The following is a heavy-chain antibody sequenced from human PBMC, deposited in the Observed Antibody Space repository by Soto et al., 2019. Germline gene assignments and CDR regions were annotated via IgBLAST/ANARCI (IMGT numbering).Heavy chain of an antibody. CDR3: ARELVPLSNWFDP. CDR2: ISYDGSNK. CDR1: GFTFSSYA. Sequence: QVQLVESGGGVVQPGRSLRLSCAASGFTFSSYAMQWVRQAPGKGLEWVAVISYDGSNKYYADSVKGRFTISRDNSKNTLYLQMNSLRAEDTAVYYCARELVPLSNWFDPGAREPWSPSPQ. V-gene: IGHV3-30-3*01. J-gene: IGHJ5*02. D-gene: IGHD6-13*01.